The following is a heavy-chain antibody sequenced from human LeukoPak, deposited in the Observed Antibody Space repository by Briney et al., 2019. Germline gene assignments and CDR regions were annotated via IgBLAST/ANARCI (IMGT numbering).Heavy chain of an antibody. Sequence: GASVKVSCKVSGYTLTELSMHWVRQAPGKGLEWMGGFDPKDGETIYAQKFQGRVTMTEDTSTDTAYMELSRLRSEDTAVYYCATFPRYCSGGSCRLDPFDYWGQGTLVTVSS. V-gene: IGHV1-24*01. J-gene: IGHJ4*02. D-gene: IGHD2-15*01. CDR3: ATFPRYCSGGSCRLDPFDY. CDR1: GYTLTELS. CDR2: FDPKDGET.